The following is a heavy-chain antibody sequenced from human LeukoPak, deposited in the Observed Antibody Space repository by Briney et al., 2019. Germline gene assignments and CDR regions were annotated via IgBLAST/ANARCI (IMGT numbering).Heavy chain of an antibody. CDR3: ARGRGYSYGYFDY. J-gene: IGHJ4*02. D-gene: IGHD5-18*01. CDR2: ISSSSSTI. CDR1: GFTFSSYS. V-gene: IGHV3-48*01. Sequence: GGSLRLSCAASGFTFSSYSMNWVRQAPGKGLEWVSYISSSSSTIYYADSVKGRFTISRDNAKNSLYLQMNSLRAEDTAVYYCARGRGYSYGYFDYWGQGTLGTVSS.